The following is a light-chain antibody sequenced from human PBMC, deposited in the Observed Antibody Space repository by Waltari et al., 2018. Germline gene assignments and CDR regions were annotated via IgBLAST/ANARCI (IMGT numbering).Light chain of an antibody. CDR1: SGHSSYA. CDR2: LKSDGGH. V-gene: IGLV4-69*01. Sequence: QPELTQSPSASASLGASVKLTCILSSGHSSYAIAWHQQQPQKGPRYLMKLKSDGGHNKGDGVPDRFSGSSSGAERYLTISSLQSEDEADYYCQTWGTGTHVVFGGGTKLTVL. J-gene: IGLJ2*01. CDR3: QTWGTGTHVV.